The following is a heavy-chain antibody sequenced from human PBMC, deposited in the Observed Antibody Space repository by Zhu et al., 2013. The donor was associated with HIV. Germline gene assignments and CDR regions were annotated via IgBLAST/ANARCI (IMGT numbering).Heavy chain of an antibody. CDR3: ARVFGTWGHFDY. Sequence: QVQLVQSGAEVKKPGASVKVSCKASGYTFTSYGISWVRQVPGQGLEWMGWLNPNAGGTAYTQKFQGRVIMTRDTSSNTAYMEVNSLTVDDTAIYYCARVFGTWGHFDYWGQGTLVTVSS. J-gene: IGHJ4*02. V-gene: IGHV1-2*02. CDR2: LNPNAGGT. CDR1: GYTFTSYG. D-gene: IGHD3-10*02.